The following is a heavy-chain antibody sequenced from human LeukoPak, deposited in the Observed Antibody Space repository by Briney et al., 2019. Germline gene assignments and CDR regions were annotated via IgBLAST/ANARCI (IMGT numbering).Heavy chain of an antibody. D-gene: IGHD3-10*01. Sequence: PSETLSLTCTVSGGSISSSSYYWGWIRQPPGKGLEWIGSIYQSGSTYYNPSLKSRVTISVDRSKNQFSLKLSSVTAADTAVYYCARGRALWFGELAHYFDYWGQGTLVTVSS. CDR3: ARGRALWFGELAHYFDY. CDR2: IYQSGST. J-gene: IGHJ4*02. V-gene: IGHV4-39*07. CDR1: GGSISSSSYY.